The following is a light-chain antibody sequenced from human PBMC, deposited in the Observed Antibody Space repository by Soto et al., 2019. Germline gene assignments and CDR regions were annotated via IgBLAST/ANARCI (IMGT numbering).Light chain of an antibody. J-gene: IGLJ1*01. CDR3: CSYTTSTSYV. V-gene: IGLV2-14*01. Sequence: QSVLTQPASVSGSPGQSITISCTGTSSDVGAYNYVSWYQQHPDKAPKLMIFEVSDRPSGVSNRFSGSNSGNTASLTISGIQPEDEADYYCCSYTTSTSYVFGTGTKVPVL. CDR1: SSDVGAYNY. CDR2: EVS.